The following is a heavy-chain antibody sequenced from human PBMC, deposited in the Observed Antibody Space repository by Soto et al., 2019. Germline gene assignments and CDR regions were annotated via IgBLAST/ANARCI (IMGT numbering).Heavy chain of an antibody. V-gene: IGHV4-30-4*01. Sequence: SETLSLPCTVSGGSISSGDYYWSWIRQPPGKGLEWIGYIYYSGSTYYNPSLKSRVTISVDTSKNQFSLKLSSVTAADTAVYYCARVVVVAAYSLFDYWGQGTLVTVSS. D-gene: IGHD2-15*01. J-gene: IGHJ4*02. CDR1: GGSISSGDYY. CDR3: ARVVVVAAYSLFDY. CDR2: IYYSGST.